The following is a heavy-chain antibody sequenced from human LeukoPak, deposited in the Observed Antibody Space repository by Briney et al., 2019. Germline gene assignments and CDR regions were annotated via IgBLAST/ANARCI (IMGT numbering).Heavy chain of an antibody. D-gene: IGHD2-2*01. V-gene: IGHV1-69*13. J-gene: IGHJ6*03. CDR2: IIPIFGTA. Sequence: ASVKVSCKASGGTFSSYAISWVRQAPGQGLEWMGGIIPIFGTANYAQKFQGRVTITADESTSTAYMELSSLRSEDTAVYYCARVHPHIVVVPAASYYYMDVWGKGTTVTVSS. CDR1: GGTFSSYA. CDR3: ARVHPHIVVVPAASYYYMDV.